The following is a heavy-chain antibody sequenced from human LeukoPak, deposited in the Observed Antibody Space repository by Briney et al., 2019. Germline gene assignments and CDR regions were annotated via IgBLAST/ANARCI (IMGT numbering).Heavy chain of an antibody. V-gene: IGHV1-2*02. CDR2: INPSSGGT. Sequence: ASVKVPCKASGYTFTGYYIHWVRQAPGQGLEWMGWINPSSGGTNYAQRFQGSVTMARDTSISAAYMELSRLSSDDTAVYYCARYYFDFWSGYLEWNWFDPWGQGTLVTVSS. CDR1: GYTFTGYY. CDR3: ARYYFDFWSGYLEWNWFDP. D-gene: IGHD3-3*01. J-gene: IGHJ5*02.